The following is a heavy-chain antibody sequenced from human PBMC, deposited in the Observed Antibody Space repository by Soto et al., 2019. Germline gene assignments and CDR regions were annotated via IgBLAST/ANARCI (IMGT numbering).Heavy chain of an antibody. CDR2: ISRSGDTI. CDR3: ARGVSSGWPRTNRFDP. V-gene: IGHV3-48*03. CDR1: GFTFSSYE. J-gene: IGHJ5*02. Sequence: GGSLRLSCAASGFTFSSYEMNWVRQAPGKGLEWVSYISRSGDTIHDADSVKGRFTISRDNDKKSLYLHMNSLRAEDTAVYYCARGVSSGWPRTNRFDPWGQGTLVTVS. D-gene: IGHD6-19*01.